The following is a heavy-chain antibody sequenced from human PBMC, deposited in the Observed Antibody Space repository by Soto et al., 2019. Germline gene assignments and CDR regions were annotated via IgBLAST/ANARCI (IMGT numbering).Heavy chain of an antibody. CDR3: ARGSDYGDEYFQH. D-gene: IGHD4-17*01. J-gene: IGHJ1*01. V-gene: IGHV4-59*01. CDR1: GGSISSYY. CDR2: IYYSGST. Sequence: SETLSLTCTVSGGSISSYYWSWIRQPPGKGLEWIGYIYYSGSTNYNPSLKSRVTISVDTSKNQFSLKLSSVTAADTAVYYCARGSDYGDEYFQHWGQGTLVTVSS.